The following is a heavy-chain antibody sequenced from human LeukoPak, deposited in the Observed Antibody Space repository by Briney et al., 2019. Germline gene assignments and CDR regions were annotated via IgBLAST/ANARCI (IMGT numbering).Heavy chain of an antibody. D-gene: IGHD4-17*01. J-gene: IGHJ4*02. CDR2: ISSSSSYI. V-gene: IGHV3-21*01. CDR3: ARNYDYGGNGFDY. CDR1: GFTFSSYS. Sequence: GGSLRLSCAASGFTFSSYSMNWVRQAPGKGLEWVSSISSSSSYIYYADSVKGRFTISRDNAKNSLYLQMNSLRAEDTAVYYRARNYDYGGNGFDYWGQGTLVTVSS.